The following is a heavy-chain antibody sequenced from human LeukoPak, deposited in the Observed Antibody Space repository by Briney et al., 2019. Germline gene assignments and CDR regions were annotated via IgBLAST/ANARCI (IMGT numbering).Heavy chain of an antibody. Sequence: GGSLRLSCAASGFTFSSYSMNWVRQAPGKGLEWVSSISSSSSYIYYADSVKGRFTISRENAKNSLYLQMNSLRAGDTAVYYCARAHSYYDFWSGHSNYYFDYWGQGTLVTVSS. CDR2: ISSSSSYI. V-gene: IGHV3-21*01. D-gene: IGHD3-3*01. CDR3: ARAHSYYDFWSGHSNYYFDY. J-gene: IGHJ4*02. CDR1: GFTFSSYS.